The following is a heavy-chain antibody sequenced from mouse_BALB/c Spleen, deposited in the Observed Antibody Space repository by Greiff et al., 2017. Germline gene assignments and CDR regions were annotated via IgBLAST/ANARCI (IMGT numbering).Heavy chain of an antibody. CDR2: IWSGGST. CDR3: ARNYDYDGAY. CDR1: GFSLTSYG. D-gene: IGHD2-4*01. J-gene: IGHJ3*01. V-gene: IGHV2-4-1*01. Sequence: VHLVESGPGLVQPSQSLSITCTVSGFSLTSYGVHWVRQSPGKGLEWLGVIWSGGSTDYNAAFISRLSISKDNSKSQVFFKMNSLQADDTAIYYCARNYDYDGAYWGQGTLVTVSA.